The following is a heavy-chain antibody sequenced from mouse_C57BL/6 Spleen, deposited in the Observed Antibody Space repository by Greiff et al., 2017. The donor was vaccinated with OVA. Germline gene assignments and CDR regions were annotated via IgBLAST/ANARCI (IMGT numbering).Heavy chain of an antibody. J-gene: IGHJ3*01. V-gene: IGHV1-19*01. D-gene: IGHD2-1*01. CDR1: GYTFTDYY. CDR2: INPYNGGT. CDR3: ATIYYGNYVFAY. Sequence: VQLQQSGPVLVKPGASVKMSCKASGYTFTDYYMNWVKQSHGKSLEWIGVINPYNGGTSYNQKFKGKATLTVDKSSSTAYMELNSLTSEDSAVYYCATIYYGNYVFAYWGQGTLVTVSA.